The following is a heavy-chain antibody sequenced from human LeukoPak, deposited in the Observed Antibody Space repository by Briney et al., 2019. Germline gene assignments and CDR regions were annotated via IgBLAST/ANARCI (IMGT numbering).Heavy chain of an antibody. Sequence: GTSLRLSCAASGFPFSDYGMYWVRQAPGKGLEWLAVISHDGSNKHYADSVKGRITISRDNSMNTLYLQMNSLTAEDTAVYYCAKDLRRDVDTAMIDYWGQGTLVTVSS. CDR3: AKDLRRDVDTAMIDY. CDR2: ISHDGSNK. D-gene: IGHD5-18*01. V-gene: IGHV3-30*18. CDR1: GFPFSDYG. J-gene: IGHJ4*02.